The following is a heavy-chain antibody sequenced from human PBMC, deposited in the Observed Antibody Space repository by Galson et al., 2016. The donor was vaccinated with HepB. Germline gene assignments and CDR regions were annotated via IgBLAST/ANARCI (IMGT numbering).Heavy chain of an antibody. CDR3: TLLRIHWHPDY. CDR2: INTDGTAI. V-gene: IGHV3-74*01. J-gene: IGHJ4*02. CDR1: GFTLSSDW. D-gene: IGHD4-17*01. Sequence: SLRLSCAVSGFTLSSDWMHWVRQTPGEGPVWVSGINTDGTAIGYADSVRGRFTISRDNAKNTVYPQMNSLRAEDTAVYYCTLLRIHWHPDYWGRGTLVTVSS.